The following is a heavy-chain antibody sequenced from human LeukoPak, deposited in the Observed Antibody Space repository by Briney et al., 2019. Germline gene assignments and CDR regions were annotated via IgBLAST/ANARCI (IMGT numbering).Heavy chain of an antibody. Sequence: GGSLRLSCAASGFTFSNAWMSWVRQAPGKGLEWVSSLRGDGDTFYADSVMGRFTLSRDESRNTVYLHLNNLRVEDTAVYYCAKASWVSTADAVLWGQGTVVTVSS. D-gene: IGHD3-16*01. CDR3: AKASWVSTADAVL. J-gene: IGHJ4*02. CDR1: GFTFSNAW. CDR2: LRGDGDT. V-gene: IGHV3-23*01.